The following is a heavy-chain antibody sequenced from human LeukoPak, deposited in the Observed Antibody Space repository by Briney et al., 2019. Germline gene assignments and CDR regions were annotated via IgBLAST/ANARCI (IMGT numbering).Heavy chain of an antibody. Sequence: GGSLRLSCAASGFTFSSYGMHWVRQAPGKGLEGVAVIWYDGSNKYYADSVKGRFTISRDNSKNTLYLQMNSLRAEDTAVYYCARVGWDYYDSSGFYDYWGQGTLVTVSS. CDR1: GFTFSSYG. CDR2: IWYDGSNK. D-gene: IGHD3-22*01. J-gene: IGHJ4*02. V-gene: IGHV3-33*01. CDR3: ARVGWDYYDSSGFYDY.